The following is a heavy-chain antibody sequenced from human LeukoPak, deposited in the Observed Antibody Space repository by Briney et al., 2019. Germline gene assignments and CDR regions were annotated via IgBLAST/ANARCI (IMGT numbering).Heavy chain of an antibody. V-gene: IGHV6-1*01. CDR2: TYYRSKWYN. D-gene: IGHD1-1*01. CDR3: AVRLDRPFVCLH. Sequence: SQTLSLSFSISGDSVSSNSSAWNWIRQSPSRGLEWLGRTYYRSKWYNDYAVSVRSRITFNPDTSKNQFSLHLNSVTPEDTAVYYCAVRLDRPFVCLHWGRGTLVTVSS. CDR1: GDSVSSNSSA. J-gene: IGHJ4*02.